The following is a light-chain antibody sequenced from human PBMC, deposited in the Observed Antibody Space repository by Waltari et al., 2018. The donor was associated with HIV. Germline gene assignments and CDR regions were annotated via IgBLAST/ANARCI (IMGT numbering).Light chain of an antibody. CDR1: SSNIVTNS. CDR2: HSN. J-gene: IGLJ2*01. Sequence: QSVLTQPPSASGTPGQRVTISCSGSSSNIVTNSVSWYKQFPGTAPEHFVDHSNRRPLGVRAGFSGSKSGTSASLATGGLRSEDEADYYCAAWDDSLSAWLFGGGTRLNVL. CDR3: AAWDDSLSAWL. V-gene: IGLV1-47*01.